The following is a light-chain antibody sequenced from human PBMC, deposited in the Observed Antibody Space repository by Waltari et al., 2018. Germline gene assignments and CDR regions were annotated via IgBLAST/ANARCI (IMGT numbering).Light chain of an antibody. CDR2: GAY. V-gene: IGKV3-20*01. CDR1: QSVGTY. CDR3: QHHLRLPTT. Sequence: ILLTQPPGTLSLSPGERATLSCRASQSVGTYLAWYQQKPGQAPRLLIYGAYSRAAGIPDRFSGSGYGTDFSLTISRLEPEDFAVYFCQHHLRLPTTFGQGTKVEIK. J-gene: IGKJ1*01.